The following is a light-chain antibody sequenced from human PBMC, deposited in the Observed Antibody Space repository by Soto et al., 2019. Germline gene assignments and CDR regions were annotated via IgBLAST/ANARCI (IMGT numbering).Light chain of an antibody. CDR3: QQYSDWPPWT. CDR2: DAS. CDR1: QSVANN. V-gene: IGKV3D-15*01. J-gene: IGKJ1*01. Sequence: EIVLTQSPGTLSLSPGERATLSCRASQSVANNVAWYQQKPGQAPRLLIYDASTRATGIPARFSGGGSGTEFTLTISSLQSEDFAVYYCQQYSDWPPWTFGQGTKVDIK.